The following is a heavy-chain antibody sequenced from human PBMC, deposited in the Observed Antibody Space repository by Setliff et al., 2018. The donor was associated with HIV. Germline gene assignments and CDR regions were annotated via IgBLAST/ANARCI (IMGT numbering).Heavy chain of an antibody. D-gene: IGHD6-19*01. V-gene: IGHV1-18*04. Sequence: ASVKVSCKASGYTFTSYYIHWVRQAPGHGLEWMGWISPNFGHTKYAQKFLDRVTMTIDTATSRAYMELRSLRSDDTAVYFCARLGSGWSDSYYYAMDIWGQGTTVTVSS. CDR1: GYTFTSYY. J-gene: IGHJ6*02. CDR2: ISPNFGHT. CDR3: ARLGSGWSDSYYYAMDI.